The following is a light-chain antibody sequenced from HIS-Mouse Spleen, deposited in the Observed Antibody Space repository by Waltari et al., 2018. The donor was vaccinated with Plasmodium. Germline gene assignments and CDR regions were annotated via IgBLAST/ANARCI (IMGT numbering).Light chain of an antibody. V-gene: IGLV3-25*03. CDR2: KDS. Sequence: SYELTQPPSVSVSPGQTARLTCSGDALPKQYAYWYQQKPGQAPVLVIYKDSGRPSGTPQRFSGYSSGTTVTLTISGVQAEDVAAYYCQSADSSGTYRVFGGGTKLTVL. CDR1: ALPKQY. CDR3: QSADSSGTYRV. J-gene: IGLJ2*01.